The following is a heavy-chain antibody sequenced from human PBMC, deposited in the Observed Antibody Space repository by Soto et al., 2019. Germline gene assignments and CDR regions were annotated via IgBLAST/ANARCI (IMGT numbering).Heavy chain of an antibody. CDR3: AKDKSRGFRYSSGWYPPFDP. J-gene: IGHJ5*02. Sequence: PGGSLRLSCAASGFTFVSYGIHCFRHSPLKWLEWVAVISYDGSNKYYADSVKGRFTISRDNSKNTLYLQMNSLRAEDTAVYYCAKDKSRGFRYSSGWYPPFDPWGQGTLVTVSS. V-gene: IGHV3-30*18. D-gene: IGHD6-19*01. CDR1: GFTFVSYG. CDR2: ISYDGSNK.